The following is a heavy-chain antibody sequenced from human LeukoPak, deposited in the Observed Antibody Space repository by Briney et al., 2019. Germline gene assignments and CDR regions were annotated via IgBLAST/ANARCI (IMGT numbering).Heavy chain of an antibody. CDR1: GFTFSSYS. J-gene: IGHJ4*02. V-gene: IGHV3-48*01. CDR3: ARDRHKYNYDSGGYPPY. CDR2: ISSSNSTI. D-gene: IGHD3-22*01. Sequence: GGSLRLSCAASGFTFSSYSVLWVRQAPGKGLEWIPYISSSNSTIYYADTVKGRFTISRDNAKNSLYLQMNTLRAEDTAVYYCARDRHKYNYDSGGYPPYWGQGTLVTVSS.